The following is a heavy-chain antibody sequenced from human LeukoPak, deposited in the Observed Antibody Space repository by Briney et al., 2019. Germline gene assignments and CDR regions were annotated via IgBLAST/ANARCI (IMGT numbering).Heavy chain of an antibody. V-gene: IGHV1-69*04. CDR2: IIPILGIA. CDR1: GGTFSSYA. CDR3: ARAPSGSYYEAFDI. Sequence: SVKVSCKASGGTFSSYAISWVRQAPGQGLEWMGRIIPILGIANYAQKFQGRVTITADKSTSTAYMELSSLRSEDTAVYYCARAPSGSYYEAFDIWGQGTMVTVSS. D-gene: IGHD1-26*01. J-gene: IGHJ3*02.